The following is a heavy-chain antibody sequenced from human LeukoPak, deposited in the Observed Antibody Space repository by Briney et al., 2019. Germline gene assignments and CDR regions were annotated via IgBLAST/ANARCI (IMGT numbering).Heavy chain of an antibody. CDR2: IYSGGST. CDR1: GFTVSSNY. J-gene: IGHJ4*02. CDR3: ARGVSITMVRGFTFDY. D-gene: IGHD3-10*01. V-gene: IGHV3-53*01. Sequence: PGGSLRLSCAASGFTVSSNYMSSVRQAPGKGLEWVSVIYSGGSTYYADSVKGRFTISRDNSKNTLYLQMNSLRAEDTAVYYCARGVSITMVRGFTFDYWGQGTLVTVSS.